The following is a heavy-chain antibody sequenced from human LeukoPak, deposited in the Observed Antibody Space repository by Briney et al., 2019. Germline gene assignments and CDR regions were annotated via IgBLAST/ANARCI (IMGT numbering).Heavy chain of an antibody. Sequence: PGGSLRLSCAASGFTFSNYAMHWIRQAPGKGLEWVAVISYDGSIKCYADSLKGRFTISRDNSKNTLYLQMNSLRAEATAVYYCARTLALYGSGSFFDFWGQGTLVTVSS. CDR3: ARTLALYGSGSFFDF. V-gene: IGHV3-30-3*01. CDR1: GFTFSNYA. J-gene: IGHJ4*02. CDR2: ISYDGSIK. D-gene: IGHD3-10*01.